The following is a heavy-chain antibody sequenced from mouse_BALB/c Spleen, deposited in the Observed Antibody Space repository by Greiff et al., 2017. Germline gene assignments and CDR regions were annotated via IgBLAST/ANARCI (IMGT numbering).Heavy chain of an antibody. CDR1: GYSITSDYA. Sequence: VQLKESGPGLVKPSQSLSLTCTVTGYSITSDYAWNWIRQFPGNKLEWMGYISYSGSTSYNPSLKSRISITRDTSKNQFFLQLNSVTTEDTATYYCARGYSYYFDYWGQGTTLTVSS. V-gene: IGHV3-2*02. CDR3: ARGYSYYFDY. CDR2: ISYSGST. D-gene: IGHD2-3*01. J-gene: IGHJ2*01.